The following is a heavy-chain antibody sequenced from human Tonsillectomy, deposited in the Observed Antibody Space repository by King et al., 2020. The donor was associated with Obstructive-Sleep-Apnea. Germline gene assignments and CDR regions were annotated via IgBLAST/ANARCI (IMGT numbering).Heavy chain of an antibody. J-gene: IGHJ4*02. D-gene: IGHD2-21*02. V-gene: IGHV1-69*09. CDR1: GGTFSTYT. CDR3: ATEGSTASLDN. CDR2: IISVLGIP. Sequence: VQLVESGAEVKKPGSSVKVSCKASGGTFSTYTFNWVRQAPGQGLEWMGGIISVLGIPNYAQQFQGRLTITADTSTGTAYMDLSSLPSGDTAAYYGATEGSTASLDNWGQGTLVTVSS.